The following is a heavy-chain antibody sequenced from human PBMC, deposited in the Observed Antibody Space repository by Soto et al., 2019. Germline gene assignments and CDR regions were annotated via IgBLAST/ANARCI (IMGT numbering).Heavy chain of an antibody. V-gene: IGHV4-34*01. CDR2: INHSGST. J-gene: IGHJ4*02. Sequence: QVQLQQWGAGLLKPSETLSLTCAVYGGSFSGYYWSWIRQPPGKGLEWIGEINHSGSTNYNPSLKSRVTISVDTSKNQFSLKLSSMIAADTAVTYCARGPNAGLPSFYWGLGTLVTVSS. CDR3: ARGPNAGLPSFY. CDR1: GGSFSGYY. D-gene: IGHD5-12*01.